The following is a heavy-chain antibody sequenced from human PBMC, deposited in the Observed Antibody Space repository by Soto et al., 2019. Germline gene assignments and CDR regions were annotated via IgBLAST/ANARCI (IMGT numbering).Heavy chain of an antibody. CDR1: GGSISSYY. CDR3: ARARSGSPNRPFDY. J-gene: IGHJ4*02. CDR2: IYSTGST. D-gene: IGHD6-13*01. Sequence: SEALSFTCTVSGGSISSYYWSWIRQPPGKGLEWIGYIYSTGSTNYNPALKSRVTMSVDTSRNQFSLNLNSLTAADTAVYYCARARSGSPNRPFDYWGQGTLVTVSS. V-gene: IGHV4-59*01.